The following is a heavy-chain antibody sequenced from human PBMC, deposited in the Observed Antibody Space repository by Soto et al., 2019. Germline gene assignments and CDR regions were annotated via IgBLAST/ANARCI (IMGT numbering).Heavy chain of an antibody. CDR1: GFTFSSYG. CDR3: ARDVASSGSFDY. J-gene: IGHJ4*02. V-gene: IGHV3-33*01. CDR2: IWYDGSNK. Sequence: AGGSLRLSCAASGFTFSSYGMHWVRQAPGKGLEWVAVIWYDGSNKYYADSVKGRFTISRDNSKNTLYLQMNSLRAEDTAVYYCARDVASSGSFDYWGQGTLVTVSS. D-gene: IGHD6-19*01.